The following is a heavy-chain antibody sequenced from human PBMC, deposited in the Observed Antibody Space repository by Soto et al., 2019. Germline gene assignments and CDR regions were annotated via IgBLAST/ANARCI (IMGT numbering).Heavy chain of an antibody. CDR1: GGSISSGDYY. CDR2: IYYSGST. Sequence: TLSLTCTVSGGSISSGDYYWIWIRQPPGKGLEWIGYIYYSGSTYYNPSLKSRVTISVDTSKNQFSLKLSSVTAADTAVYYCARGGNDFWSGYLPMDYWGQGTLVTVSS. CDR3: ARGGNDFWSGYLPMDY. J-gene: IGHJ4*02. D-gene: IGHD3-3*01. V-gene: IGHV4-30-4*01.